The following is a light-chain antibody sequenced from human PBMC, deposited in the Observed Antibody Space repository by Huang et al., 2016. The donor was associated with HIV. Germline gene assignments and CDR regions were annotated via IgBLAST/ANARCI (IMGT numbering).Light chain of an antibody. V-gene: IGKV3-20*01. CDR1: QSVSSTY. CDR2: DAS. Sequence: EIVLTQSPVTLSLSPGERATLSCRASQSVSSTYLAWYQQKPGQAPRLLIYDASTRATGIPDRFSGSGSGTDFTLTISRLEPEDFAVFYCQQYGSSITFGQGTRLEMK. CDR3: QQYGSSIT. J-gene: IGKJ5*01.